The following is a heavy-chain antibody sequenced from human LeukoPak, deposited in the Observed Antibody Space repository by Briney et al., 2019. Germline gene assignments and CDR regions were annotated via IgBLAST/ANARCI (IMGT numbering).Heavy chain of an antibody. CDR3: ARNHYDSSGYYGGETYYFDY. CDR2: INYRGST. Sequence: AETLSLTCAVYGGSFSGYYWSWIRQPPGKGLEWVGEINYRGSTNHNPSLKSRVTISVSKSQNQPSSKLRPVTGADTGVYYCARNHYDSSGYYGGETYYFDYWGQGTLVTVSS. D-gene: IGHD3-22*01. V-gene: IGHV4-34*01. J-gene: IGHJ4*02. CDR1: GGSFSGYY.